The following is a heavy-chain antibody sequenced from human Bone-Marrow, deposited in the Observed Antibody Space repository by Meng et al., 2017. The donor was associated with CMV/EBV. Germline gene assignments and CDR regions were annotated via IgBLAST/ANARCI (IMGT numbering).Heavy chain of an antibody. D-gene: IGHD3-3*01. CDR2: ISSNGGST. CDR1: EFTFSWYA. J-gene: IGHJ5*02. CDR3: ARESYDFWSGYSDSGTNWFDP. V-gene: IGHV3-64*02. Sequence: GGSLRLSCAASEFTFSWYAMHWVRQAPGKGLEYVSAISSNGGSTYYADSVKGRFTISRDNSKNTLYLQMGSLRAEDMAVYYCARESYDFWSGYSDSGTNWFDPWGQGTLVTVSS.